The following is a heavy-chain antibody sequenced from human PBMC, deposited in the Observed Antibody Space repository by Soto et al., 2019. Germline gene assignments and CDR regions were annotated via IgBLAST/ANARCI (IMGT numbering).Heavy chain of an antibody. CDR3: ASPWLAPRRYYGMDV. D-gene: IGHD6-19*01. Sequence: ASVKVSCKASGYTFTSYAMHWVRQAPGQRLEWMGWINAGNGNTKYSQKFQGRVTITRDTSASTAYMELSSLRSEDTAVYYCASPWLAPRRYYGMDVWGQGTTVTVPS. J-gene: IGHJ6*02. V-gene: IGHV1-3*01. CDR1: GYTFTSYA. CDR2: INAGNGNT.